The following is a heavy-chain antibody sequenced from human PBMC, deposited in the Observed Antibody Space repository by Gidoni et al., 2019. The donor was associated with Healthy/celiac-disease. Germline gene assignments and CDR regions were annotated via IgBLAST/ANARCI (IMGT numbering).Heavy chain of an antibody. V-gene: IGHV3-30-3*01. Sequence: QVQLVESGGGVVQPGRSLRLSCAASGFTFSSYAMHWVRQAPGKGLGWVAVISYDGSNKYSADSVKGRFTISRDNSKNTLYLQMNSLRAEDTAVYYCARGKQHHDYWGQGTLVTVSS. CDR1: GFTFSSYA. CDR2: ISYDGSNK. J-gene: IGHJ4*02. CDR3: ARGKQHHDY. D-gene: IGHD6-13*01.